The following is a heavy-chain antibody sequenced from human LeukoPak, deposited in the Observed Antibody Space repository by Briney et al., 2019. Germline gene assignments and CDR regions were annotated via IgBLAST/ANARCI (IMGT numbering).Heavy chain of an antibody. J-gene: IGHJ4*02. D-gene: IGHD3-16*01. CDR3: ARAWGPTPIHYFDY. V-gene: IGHV1-8*01. CDR2: VNTATGNT. CDR1: GYSFTIYD. Sequence: ASVKVSCKTSGYSFTIYDINWLRQAPGQGPEWMGWVNTATGNTGYAQKFQGRVSMTRDTSRTTAYMELRSLTSEDTAVYFCARAWGPTPIHYFDYWGQGSLVTVSP.